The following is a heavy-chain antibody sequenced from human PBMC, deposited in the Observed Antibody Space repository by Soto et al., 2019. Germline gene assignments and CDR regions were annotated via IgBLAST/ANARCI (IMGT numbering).Heavy chain of an antibody. J-gene: IGHJ4*02. CDR1: GFTFSSYG. D-gene: IGHD3-22*01. CDR2: ISYDGSNK. CDR3: ANWLRDSSGYYFFDY. Sequence: QVQLVESGGGVVQPGRSLRLSCAASGFTFSSYGMHWVRRAPGKGLEWVAVISYDGSNKYYADSVKGRFTISRDNSKNTLYLQMNSLRAEDTAVYYCANWLRDSSGYYFFDYWGQGTLVTVSS. V-gene: IGHV3-30*18.